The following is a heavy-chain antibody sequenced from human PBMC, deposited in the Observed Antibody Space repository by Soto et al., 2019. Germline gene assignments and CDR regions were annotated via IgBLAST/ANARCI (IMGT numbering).Heavy chain of an antibody. CDR2: ISYDGNNK. D-gene: IGHD4-17*01. Sequence: QVQLVESGGGVVQPGRSLRLSCGASGFIFSTYGMHWVRQAPGKGLEWLSVISYDGNNKYYADSVKGRFTISRDNSKNTLWLQMDSLRTQYTAEYYCAKDLLLTTITTVGAWGQGTQVTVSS. J-gene: IGHJ5*02. CDR3: AKDLLLTTITTVGA. CDR1: GFIFSTYG. V-gene: IGHV3-30*18.